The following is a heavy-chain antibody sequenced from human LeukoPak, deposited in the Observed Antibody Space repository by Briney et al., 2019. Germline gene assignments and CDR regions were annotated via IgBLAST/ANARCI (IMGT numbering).Heavy chain of an antibody. CDR3: ARHGTGYSYGGIDY. Sequence: KPSETLSLTCTVSSGSISGYYWSWIRQPPGKGLEWVGYISYSGSTNYNPSLKSRVTISVDTSKNQFSLKLSSVTAADTAVYYCARHGTGYSYGGIDYWGQGTLVTVSS. D-gene: IGHD5-18*01. CDR1: SGSISGYY. J-gene: IGHJ4*02. CDR2: ISYSGST. V-gene: IGHV4-59*08.